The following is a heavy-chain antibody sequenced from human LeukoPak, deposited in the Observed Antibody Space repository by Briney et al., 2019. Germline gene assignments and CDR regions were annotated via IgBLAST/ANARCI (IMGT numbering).Heavy chain of an antibody. Sequence: PSETLSLTCTVSGGSISSYYWSWIRQPPGKGLEWIGYIYYSGSTNYNPSLKSRVTISVDTSKNQFSLKLSSVTAADTAVYYCARHDIAAAGNWGIDYWGQGTLVTVSS. J-gene: IGHJ4*02. D-gene: IGHD6-13*01. V-gene: IGHV4-59*08. CDR2: IYYSGST. CDR3: ARHDIAAAGNWGIDY. CDR1: GGSISSYY.